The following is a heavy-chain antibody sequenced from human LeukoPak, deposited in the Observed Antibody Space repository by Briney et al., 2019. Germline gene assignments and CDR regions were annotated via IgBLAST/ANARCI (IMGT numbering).Heavy chain of an antibody. Sequence: PSQTLSLTCTVSGGSISSGGYYWSWLRQHPGKGLEWIGYIYYSGSTYYNPSLKSRVTISVDTSKNQFSLKLSSVTAADTAVYYCARDSVLRGEGLYYYGSGSGYYYYGMDVWGQGTTVTVSS. V-gene: IGHV4-31*03. CDR2: IYYSGST. CDR3: ARDSVLRGEGLYYYGSGSGYYYYGMDV. J-gene: IGHJ6*02. CDR1: GGSISSGGYY. D-gene: IGHD3-10*01.